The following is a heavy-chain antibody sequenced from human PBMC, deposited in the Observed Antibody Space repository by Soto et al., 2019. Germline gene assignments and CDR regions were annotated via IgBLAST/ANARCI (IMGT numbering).Heavy chain of an antibody. CDR1: GGSISSGGYY. Sequence: QVQLQESGPGVVKPSQTLSLTCTVSGGSISSGGYYWTWIRQHPGKGLEWIGYNYYSGITYYNPSLKSRVTISLATSKNQFSLKLSSVTAADTAVYYCARGSSIAGLYYGMDVWGQGTTVTVSS. D-gene: IGHD6-6*01. CDR3: ARGSSIAGLYYGMDV. CDR2: NYYSGIT. V-gene: IGHV4-31*03. J-gene: IGHJ6*02.